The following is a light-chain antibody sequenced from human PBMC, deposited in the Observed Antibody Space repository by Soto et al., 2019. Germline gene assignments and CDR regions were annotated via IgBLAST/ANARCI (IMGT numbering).Light chain of an antibody. V-gene: IGLV1-44*01. J-gene: IGLJ2*01. Sequence: QSVLTQPPSASGTPGPRVTISCSGSSSNIGSNTVNCYQQLPGTTPKLLIYSNNQRPSGVPDGFSGCKSGTSASLAISGLQSEDEADYYCAAWDDSLNGVVFGGGTKLTVL. CDR2: SNN. CDR1: SSNIGSNT. CDR3: AAWDDSLNGVV.